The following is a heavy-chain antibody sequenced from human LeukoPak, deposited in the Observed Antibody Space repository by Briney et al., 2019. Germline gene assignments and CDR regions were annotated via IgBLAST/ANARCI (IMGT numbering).Heavy chain of an antibody. CDR1: GFTFSSYG. CDR3: AKATHSGYARGPNGDY. CDR2: IRYDGSNK. D-gene: IGHD5-12*01. Sequence: PGGSLRVSCAASGFTFSSYGMHWVGQAPDKGLEWVAFIRYDGSNKDFADSVKGRFTISRDNSKNTLYLQMNSLRTDDTAVYYCAKATHSGYARGPNGDYWGQGTLVIVSS. J-gene: IGHJ4*02. V-gene: IGHV3-30*02.